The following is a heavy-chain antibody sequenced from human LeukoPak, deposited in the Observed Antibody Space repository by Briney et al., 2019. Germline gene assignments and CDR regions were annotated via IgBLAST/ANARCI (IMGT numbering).Heavy chain of an antibody. V-gene: IGHV1-46*01. CDR1: GYTFTSYY. D-gene: IGHD6-6*01. Sequence: ASVKVSCKASGYTFTSYYMHWVRQAPGQGLEWMGIINPSGGSTSYAQKFQGRVTMTRDTSTSTVYMELSSLRSEDTAVYYCHAAPGGIQVDYWGQGTLVTVPS. CDR2: INPSGGST. CDR3: HAAPGGIQVDY. J-gene: IGHJ4*02.